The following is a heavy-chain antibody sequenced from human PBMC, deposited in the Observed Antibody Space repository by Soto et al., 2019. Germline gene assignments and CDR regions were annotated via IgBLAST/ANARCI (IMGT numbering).Heavy chain of an antibody. J-gene: IGHJ4*02. V-gene: IGHV4-61*08. D-gene: IGHD6-13*01. CDR3: ASGSSVSAYIDY. CDR2: IYNSGTT. CDR1: GASLSSGGHY. Sequence: TLSLTRTVSGASLSSGGHYWSWIPQPPGKGLEWIGYIYNSGTTDYNPSLKSRVTISVDTSKNQFSLKLSSVTAADTAVYYCASGSSVSAYIDYWGQGTLVTVSS.